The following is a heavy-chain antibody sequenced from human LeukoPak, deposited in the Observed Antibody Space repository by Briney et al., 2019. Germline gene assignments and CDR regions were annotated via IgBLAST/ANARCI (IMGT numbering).Heavy chain of an antibody. CDR1: GGSISSYY. D-gene: IGHD1-14*01. J-gene: IGHJ4*02. Sequence: SETLSLTCTVSGGSISSYYWSWVRQPPGKGLEWIGYIYYSGSTNYNPSLKSRVTISVDTSKNQFSLKLSSVTAADTAVYYCARRKSTNFDYWGQGTLVTVSS. CDR2: IYYSGST. CDR3: ARRKSTNFDY. V-gene: IGHV4-59*01.